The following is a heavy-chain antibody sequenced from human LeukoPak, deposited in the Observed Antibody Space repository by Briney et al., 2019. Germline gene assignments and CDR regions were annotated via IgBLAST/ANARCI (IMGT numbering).Heavy chain of an antibody. D-gene: IGHD6-19*01. V-gene: IGHV4-61*01. CDR3: ARAAGEQLLAWYDY. CDR2: IYYSGST. Sequence: PSETLSLTCIVSGGSVSSDTYYWSWIRQPPGKGLEWIGYIYYSGSTNYNPSLKSRVTISVDTSKNQFSLRLSSVTAADTAVYYCARAAGEQLLAWYDYWGQGTLVTVSS. CDR1: GGSVSSDTYY. J-gene: IGHJ4*02.